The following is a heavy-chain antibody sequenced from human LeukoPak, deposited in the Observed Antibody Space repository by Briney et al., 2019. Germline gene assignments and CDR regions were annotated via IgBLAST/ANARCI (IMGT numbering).Heavy chain of an antibody. V-gene: IGHV1-18*01. CDR1: GYTFTSYG. J-gene: IGHJ4*02. CDR2: ISANNGDT. D-gene: IGHD6-6*01. CDR3: ARADSSSSEWDY. Sequence: ASVKVSCKASGYTFTSYGISWVRQAPGQGLEWMGWISANNGDTDYPPKLQDRVTMTTDTYTSTAYMELRSLRSDDTAMYYCARADSSSSEWDYWGQGTLVTVSS.